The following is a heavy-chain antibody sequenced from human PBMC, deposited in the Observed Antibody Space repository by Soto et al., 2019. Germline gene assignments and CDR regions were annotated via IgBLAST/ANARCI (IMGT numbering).Heavy chain of an antibody. CDR1: GFSLSTSKVG. CDR2: IYWDDDK. Sequence: QITLKESGPTLVKPTQTLTLTCTFSGFSLSTSKVGVGWIRHPPGKALAGLVFIYWDDDKRYSPSLKSRLTITKDTSKNQVVLTMTNMDPVDTATYYCARTKGSTVTYYFDYWGQGTLVTVSS. J-gene: IGHJ4*02. V-gene: IGHV2-5*02. CDR3: ARTKGSTVTYYFDY. D-gene: IGHD4-17*01.